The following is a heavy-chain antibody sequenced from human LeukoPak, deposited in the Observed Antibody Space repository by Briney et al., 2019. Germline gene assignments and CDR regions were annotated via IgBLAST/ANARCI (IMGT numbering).Heavy chain of an antibody. CDR3: AMGQERFPTRLYGMDV. J-gene: IGHJ6*02. Sequence: SETLSLTCTVSGGSISSSSYYWGWIRQPPGKGLEWIGSIYYSGSTYYNPSLKSRVTISVDTSKNQFSLKLSSVTAADTAVYYCAMGQERFPTRLYGMDVWGQGTTVTVSS. CDR2: IYYSGST. V-gene: IGHV4-39*07. CDR1: GGSISSSSYY. D-gene: IGHD6-6*01.